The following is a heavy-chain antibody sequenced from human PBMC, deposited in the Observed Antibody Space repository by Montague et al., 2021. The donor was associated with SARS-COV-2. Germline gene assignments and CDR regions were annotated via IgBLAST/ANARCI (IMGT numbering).Heavy chain of an antibody. Sequence: SETLSLTCAVYGGSFSSYYWSWIRQPPEKGLEWIWESNQSGRTNNNPSLKSRGIISVDTSKNQFSLKLSSVTAADTAVYDCARRGSSVWGVTVSAALDYWGQGILVIVSS. CDR1: GGSFSSYY. V-gene: IGHV4-34*04. J-gene: IGHJ4*02. CDR2: SNQSGRT. CDR3: ARRGSSVWGVTVSAALDY. D-gene: IGHD3-10*01.